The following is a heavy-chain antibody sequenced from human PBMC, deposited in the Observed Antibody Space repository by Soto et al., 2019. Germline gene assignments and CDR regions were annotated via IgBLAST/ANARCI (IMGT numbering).Heavy chain of an antibody. J-gene: IGHJ4*02. Sequence: PGGSLRLSCVASGFTFSSYAMHWVRQAPGKGLEWVAVIWYDGSNENYADSVKGRFTISRDNSKNTLYLQMNSLRAEDTAVYYCARDGREYTGYDPDYWGQGSRVTVAS. CDR1: GFTFSSYA. CDR3: ARDGREYTGYDPDY. D-gene: IGHD5-12*01. CDR2: IWYDGSNE. V-gene: IGHV3-33*01.